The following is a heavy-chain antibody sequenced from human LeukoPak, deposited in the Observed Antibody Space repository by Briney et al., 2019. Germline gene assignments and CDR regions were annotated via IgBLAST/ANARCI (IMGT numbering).Heavy chain of an antibody. CDR2: ISGSGIGT. V-gene: IGHV3-23*01. Sequence: PGGSLRLSCAASGLTFSSDAMSWVRQAPGKGLEWVSAISGSGIGTYYADSVKGRFTISRDNSKNTLYLQMNSLRAEDTAVYYCAKGHRRLRYFDWPPCVDYWGQGTLVTVSS. CDR1: GLTFSSDA. CDR3: AKGHRRLRYFDWPPCVDY. D-gene: IGHD3-9*01. J-gene: IGHJ4*02.